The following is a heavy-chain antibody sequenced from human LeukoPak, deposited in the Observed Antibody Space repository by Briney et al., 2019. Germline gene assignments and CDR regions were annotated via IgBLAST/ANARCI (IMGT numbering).Heavy chain of an antibody. J-gene: IGHJ6*02. D-gene: IGHD5-18*01. Sequence: SETLSLTRTVSGGSISSSSYYWGWIRQPPGKGLEWIGSIYYSGSTYYNPSLKSRVTISVDTSKNQFSLKLSSVTAADTAVYYCARAGYSYDMDVWGQGTTVTVSS. V-gene: IGHV4-39*01. CDR1: GGSISSSSYY. CDR3: ARAGYSYDMDV. CDR2: IYYSGST.